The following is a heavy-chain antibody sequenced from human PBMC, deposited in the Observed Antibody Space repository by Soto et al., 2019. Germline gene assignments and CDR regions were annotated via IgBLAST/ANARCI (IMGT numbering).Heavy chain of an antibody. CDR1: GYSFPAFW. V-gene: IGHV5-51*01. CDR2: IFPADSET. D-gene: IGHD6-6*01. Sequence: PGESLKISCGASGYSFPAFWIGWVRQMPGKGLEWMGIIFPADSETRYSPSFQGQVTISADKSISTAYLQWSSLKASDTAMYYCARHGVAARHYYYYGMDVWGQGTTVTVSS. J-gene: IGHJ6*02. CDR3: ARHGVAARHYYYYGMDV.